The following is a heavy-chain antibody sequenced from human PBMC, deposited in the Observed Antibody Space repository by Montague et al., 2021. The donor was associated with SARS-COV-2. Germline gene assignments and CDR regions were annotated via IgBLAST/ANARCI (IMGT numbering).Heavy chain of an antibody. J-gene: IGHJ4*02. CDR2: SYYRSKWYN. Sequence: CAISGDSVSMYWAAGDWSRHSPPRGRHWQRRSYYRSKWYNDYAVSVKSRITINPDTSKNQISLQLNSVTPEDTAVYYCARTSASSDYWGQGTLVTVSS. V-gene: IGHV6-1*01. CDR1: GDSVSMYWAA. D-gene: IGHD1-26*01. CDR3: ARTSASSDY.